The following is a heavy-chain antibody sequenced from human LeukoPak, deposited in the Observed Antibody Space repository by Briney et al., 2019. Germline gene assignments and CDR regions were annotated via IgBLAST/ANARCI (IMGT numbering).Heavy chain of an antibody. V-gene: IGHV4-4*07. Sequence: SETLSLTCTVSGGSISSYYWSWIRQPAGKGLEWIGRIYTSGSTNYNPSLKSRVTMSVDTSKNQFSLKLSSVTAADTAVYYCARLAVAGTVNPYYYYYMDVWGKGTTVTISS. J-gene: IGHJ6*03. CDR1: GGSISSYY. D-gene: IGHD6-19*01. CDR2: IYTSGST. CDR3: ARLAVAGTVNPYYYYYMDV.